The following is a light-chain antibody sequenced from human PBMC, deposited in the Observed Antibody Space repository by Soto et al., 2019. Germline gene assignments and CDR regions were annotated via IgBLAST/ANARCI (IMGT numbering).Light chain of an antibody. J-gene: IGKJ1*01. CDR1: QSVSSY. CDR3: QQRSNWPRT. V-gene: IGKV3-11*01. CDR2: DAS. Sequence: VLTQSPGTLSLSPGERATLSCRASQSVSSYLAWYQQKPGQAPRLLIYDASNRATGIPARFSGSGSGTDFTLTISSLEPEDFAVYYCQQRSNWPRTFGQGTKVDIK.